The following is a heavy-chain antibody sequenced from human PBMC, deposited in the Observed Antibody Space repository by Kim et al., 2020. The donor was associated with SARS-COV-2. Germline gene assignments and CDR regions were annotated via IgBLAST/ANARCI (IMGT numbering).Heavy chain of an antibody. CDR2: INHSGST. CDR3: ARGTGLRLDY. Sequence: SETLSLTCAVYGGSFSGYYWSWIRQPPGKGLEWIGEINHSGSTNYNPSLKSRVTISVDTSKNQFSLKLSSVTAADTAVYYCARGTGLRLDYWGQGTLVTVSS. J-gene: IGHJ4*02. D-gene: IGHD5-18*01. V-gene: IGHV4-34*01. CDR1: GGSFSGYY.